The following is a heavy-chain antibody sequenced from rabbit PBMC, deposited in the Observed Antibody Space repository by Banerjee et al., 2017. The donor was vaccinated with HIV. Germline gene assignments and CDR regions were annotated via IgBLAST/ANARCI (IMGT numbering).Heavy chain of an antibody. J-gene: IGHJ4*01. V-gene: IGHV1S40*01. CDR3: ARDAGYAGSNL. CDR1: GLSFSNNYV. CDR2: IYAGSSGST. D-gene: IGHD4-2*01. Sequence: QSLEESGGDLVKPGASLTLTCTASGLSFSNNYVMCWVRQAPGKGLEWIACIYAGSSGSTWSASWVNGRFTISKTSSTTVTLQMTSLTAADTATYFCARDAGYAGSNLWGPGTLVTVS.